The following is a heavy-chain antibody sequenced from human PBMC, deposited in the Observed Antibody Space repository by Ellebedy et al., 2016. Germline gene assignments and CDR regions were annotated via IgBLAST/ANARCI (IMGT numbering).Heavy chain of an antibody. CDR1: GFTFSSYS. Sequence: GGSLRLXCAASGFTFSSYSMNWVRQAPGKGLEWVSSISSSSGYIYYADSMKGRFAISRDSANSSLYLQMSSLRDEDTAMYFCARSRAYSSSSDALDVWGQGTMVTVSS. J-gene: IGHJ3*01. V-gene: IGHV3-21*01. CDR2: ISSSSGYI. CDR3: ARSRAYSSSSDALDV. D-gene: IGHD6-6*01.